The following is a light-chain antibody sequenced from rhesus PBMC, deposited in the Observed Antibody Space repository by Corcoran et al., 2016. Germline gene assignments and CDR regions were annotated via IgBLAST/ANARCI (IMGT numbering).Light chain of an antibody. J-gene: IGKJ2*01. CDR2: YAS. V-gene: IGKV1-37*01. CDR3: QQYNSDPYS. Sequence: DIQMTQSPSFLSASVGDRVTITCRARQGISSYLAWYQQKPGKAPKPLIYYASNLESGVPSRFSGSGYGTEFTLTISSLQPEDFAVYYCQQYNSDPYSFGQGTKVEIK. CDR1: QGISSY.